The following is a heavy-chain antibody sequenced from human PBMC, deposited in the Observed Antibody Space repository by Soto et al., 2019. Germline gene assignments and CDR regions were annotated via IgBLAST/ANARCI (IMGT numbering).Heavy chain of an antibody. Sequence: VQLVESGGGVFQPGRSLRLSCAASGFTFSDYAMHWVRQAPGKGLEWVAVVSHDGRNTHYADSVKGRFNISRDSSQNTVSLEMTSLRAEDTAVYYCAKGGRQWLVTSDFKYWGQGALVTVSS. CDR1: GFTFSDYA. V-gene: IGHV3-30*18. D-gene: IGHD6-19*01. CDR2: VSHDGRNT. J-gene: IGHJ4*02. CDR3: AKGGRQWLVTSDFKY.